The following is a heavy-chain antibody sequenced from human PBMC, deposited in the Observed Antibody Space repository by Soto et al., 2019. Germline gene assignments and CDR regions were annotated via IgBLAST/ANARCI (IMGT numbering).Heavy chain of an antibody. J-gene: IGHJ4*02. CDR3: ANLPVVQLVEKAPFDY. V-gene: IGHV3-23*01. D-gene: IGHD6-6*01. Sequence: GGSLRLSCAASGFTFSSYAMSWVRQAPGKGLEWVSAISGSGGSTYYADSVKGRFTISRDNSKNTLYLQMNSLRAEDTAVYYCANLPVVQLVEKAPFDYWGQGTLVTVSS. CDR2: ISGSGGST. CDR1: GFTFSSYA.